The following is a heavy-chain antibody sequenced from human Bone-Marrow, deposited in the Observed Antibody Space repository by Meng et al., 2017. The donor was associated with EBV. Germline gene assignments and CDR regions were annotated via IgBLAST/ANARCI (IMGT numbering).Heavy chain of an antibody. Sequence: SFNVLCRTPVPPTPTRTLHVPLSGCPLNSRGVGVGWIRQPPGKALEWLALIYWDDDKRYSPPLKSRLTITKDTSKNQVVLTMTNMDPVDAATYYCAHIIAARPFDYWGQGTLVTVSS. CDR1: GCPLNSRGVG. CDR3: AHIIAARPFDY. J-gene: IGHJ4*02. CDR2: IYWDDDK. V-gene: IGHV2-5*02. D-gene: IGHD6-6*01.